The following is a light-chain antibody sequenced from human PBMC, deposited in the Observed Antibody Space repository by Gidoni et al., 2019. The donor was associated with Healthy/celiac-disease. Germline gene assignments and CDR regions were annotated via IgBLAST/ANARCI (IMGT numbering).Light chain of an antibody. J-gene: IGKJ3*01. Sequence: DIQMTRSPSSLSASVGDRVTITCRASQSISSYLNWYQQKPGKAPKLLIYAASSLQSGVPSRFSGSGSGTDFTLTISRLQPEDFATYYCQQSYSTLFTFGPGTKVDIQ. CDR3: QQSYSTLFT. CDR1: QSISSY. CDR2: AAS. V-gene: IGKV1-39*01.